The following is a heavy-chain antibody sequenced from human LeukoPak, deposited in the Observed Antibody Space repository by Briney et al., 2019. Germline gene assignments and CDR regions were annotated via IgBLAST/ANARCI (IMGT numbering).Heavy chain of an antibody. CDR2: ISYDGSNK. CDR3: ARDWGNWGYGYYFDH. Sequence: GGSLRLSCAASGFTFSTYGMHWVRQAPGKGLEWVAVISYDGSNKYYADSVKGRFTISRDNSKNTLYLQMNSLRAEDTAVYYCARDWGNWGYGYYFDHWGQGTLVTVSS. D-gene: IGHD7-27*01. V-gene: IGHV3-30*03. J-gene: IGHJ4*02. CDR1: GFTFSTYG.